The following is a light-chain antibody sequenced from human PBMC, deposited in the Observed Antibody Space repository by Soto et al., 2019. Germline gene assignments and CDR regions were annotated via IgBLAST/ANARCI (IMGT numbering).Light chain of an antibody. CDR1: SSDVGGYNY. Sequence: QSVLTQPASVSGSPGQSITISCTGTSSDVGGYNYVSWYQQHPGTAPKLMIYDVSNRPSGVSNRFSGSKSGNTASLTISGLQAEYEADYYCSSYTSSSTQVFGGGTKLTVL. CDR2: DVS. J-gene: IGLJ2*01. V-gene: IGLV2-14*01. CDR3: SSYTSSSTQV.